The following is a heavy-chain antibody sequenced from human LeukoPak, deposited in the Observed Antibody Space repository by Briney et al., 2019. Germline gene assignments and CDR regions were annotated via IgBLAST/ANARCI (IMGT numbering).Heavy chain of an antibody. CDR3: ANLMEGYFDY. D-gene: IGHD3-10*01. CDR2: ISGSGGST. J-gene: IGHJ4*02. Sequence: GGSLKLSCAASGFTFSSYAMSWVRQTPGKGLEWVSAISGSGGSTYYADSVKGRFTISRDNSKNTLYLQMNSLRAEDTAVYYCANLMEGYFDYWGQGTLVTVSS. V-gene: IGHV3-23*01. CDR1: GFTFSSYA.